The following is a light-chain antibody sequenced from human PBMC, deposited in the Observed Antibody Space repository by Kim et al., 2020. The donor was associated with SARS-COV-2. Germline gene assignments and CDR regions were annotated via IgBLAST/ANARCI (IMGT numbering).Light chain of an antibody. V-gene: IGLV1-44*01. CDR2: ATD. CDR1: SSNIAGNS. Sequence: QSVLTQTPSASGTPGQRVTISCSGSSSNIAGNSVNWYQQVPGSAPKVLIYATDQRPSGVPDRISGSKSGTSASLAISGLLSDDEGDYYCAAWDDSLKMHFFGPGTKVTVL. CDR3: AAWDDSLKMHF. J-gene: IGLJ1*01.